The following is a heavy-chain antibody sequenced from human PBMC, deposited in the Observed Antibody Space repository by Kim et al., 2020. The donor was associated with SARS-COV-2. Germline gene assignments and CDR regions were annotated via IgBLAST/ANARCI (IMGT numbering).Heavy chain of an antibody. J-gene: IGHJ3*01. Sequence: GGSLRLSCAASGFSFSSYPMYWVRQVPGKGLEWVAGISFDGSQMYYADSVKGRLTISRDRSKNTMSVQMDSLTPDDTAFYFCARRLYAHRGVYYPFDLWG. CDR1: GFSFSSYP. D-gene: IGHD1-26*01. CDR2: ISFDGSQM. CDR3: ARRLYAHRGVYYPFDL. V-gene: IGHV3-30*04.